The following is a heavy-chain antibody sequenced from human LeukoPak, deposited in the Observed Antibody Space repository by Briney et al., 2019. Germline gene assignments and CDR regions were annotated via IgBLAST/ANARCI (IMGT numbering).Heavy chain of an antibody. J-gene: IGHJ3*02. CDR1: GFSFSMFA. CDR3: AKIPTYYYDSSEGSDI. D-gene: IGHD3-22*01. Sequence: GESLRLSCAATGFSFSMFAMTWVRQGPGKGLEWVSVISGSGENTNSADSVKGRFTTSRDNSKNTLYLQMNSLRVEDTALYYCAKIPTYYYDSSEGSDIWGQGTMVTVSS. V-gene: IGHV3-23*01. CDR2: ISGSGENT.